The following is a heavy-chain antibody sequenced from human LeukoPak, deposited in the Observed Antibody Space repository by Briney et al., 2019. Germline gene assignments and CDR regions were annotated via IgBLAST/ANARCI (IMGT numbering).Heavy chain of an antibody. CDR3: ARHRARGYSGYENFDY. Sequence: GESLKISCKGSGYSFTSYWIGWVRQMPGKGLEWMGIIYPGDSDTRYSPSFQGQVTISADESISTAYLQWSSLKASDTAMYYCARHRARGYSGYENFDYWGQGTLVTVSS. D-gene: IGHD5-12*01. J-gene: IGHJ4*02. V-gene: IGHV5-51*01. CDR2: IYPGDSDT. CDR1: GYSFTSYW.